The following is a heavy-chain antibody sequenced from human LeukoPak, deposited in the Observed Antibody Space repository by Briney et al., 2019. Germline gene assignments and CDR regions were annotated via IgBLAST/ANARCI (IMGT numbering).Heavy chain of an antibody. CDR1: GFTFNIYW. V-gene: IGHV3-74*01. D-gene: IGHD6-25*01. CDR2: IDSDGSGT. Sequence: GGSLRLSCAASGFTFNIYWIHWVRQATGKGLVWVSRIDSDGSGTIYADSVKGRFTVSRDNAKNTLYLQMNSLRAEDTAVYYCARGGGDHGFDIWGQGTMVTVSS. J-gene: IGHJ3*02. CDR3: ARGGGDHGFDI.